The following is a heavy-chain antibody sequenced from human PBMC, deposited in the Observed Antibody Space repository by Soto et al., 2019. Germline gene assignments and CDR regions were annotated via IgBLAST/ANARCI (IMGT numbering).Heavy chain of an antibody. CDR1: GGTFNNYG. J-gene: IGHJ4*02. V-gene: IGHV1-69*01. D-gene: IGHD3-9*01. Sequence: QVQLVQSGAEVKKPGSSVKVSCKASGGTFNNYGMGWVRQAPGQGLEWMGGIIPMTRRTNYAQKFQDRVTVTADASRTTAYMELSGLSYDDTAVYYCASWDYDVLTGYSYDDWGQGTLVTVSS. CDR2: IIPMTRRT. CDR3: ASWDYDVLTGYSYDD.